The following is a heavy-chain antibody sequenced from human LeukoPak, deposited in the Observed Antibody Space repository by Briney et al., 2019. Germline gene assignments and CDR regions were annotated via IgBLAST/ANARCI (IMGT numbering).Heavy chain of an antibody. CDR2: ISYDGSNK. D-gene: IGHD6-13*01. Sequence: GRSLRLSCAASGFTFSSYAMHWVRQAPGKGLEWVAVISYDGSNKYYADSVKGRFTISRDNSKNTLYLQMNSLRAEDTAVYYCARDLLYSSSWSRAYFDYWGQGTLVTVSS. V-gene: IGHV3-30-3*01. CDR1: GFTFSSYA. CDR3: ARDLLYSSSWSRAYFDY. J-gene: IGHJ4*02.